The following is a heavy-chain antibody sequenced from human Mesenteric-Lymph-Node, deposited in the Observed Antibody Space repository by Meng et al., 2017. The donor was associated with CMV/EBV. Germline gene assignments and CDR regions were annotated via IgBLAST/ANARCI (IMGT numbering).Heavy chain of an antibody. CDR3: ARAISSFSRWLDP. D-gene: IGHD2-2*01. CDR2: ITDDRKNK. CDR1: GFTFNTQA. J-gene: IGHJ5*02. Sequence: CEASGFTFNTQALHWGRQAPGKGQEWVAGITDDRKNKNYAENVKGRVTVTRDNSKNTPYLEMNSLRPEDTAVYSCARAISSFSRWLDPWGQGTLVTVSS. V-gene: IGHV3-30*04.